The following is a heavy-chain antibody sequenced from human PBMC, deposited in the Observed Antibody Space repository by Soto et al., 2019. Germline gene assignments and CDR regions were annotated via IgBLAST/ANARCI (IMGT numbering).Heavy chain of an antibody. CDR2: LSVYNGNA. V-gene: IGHV1-18*04. CDR1: GYTFITYA. Sequence: GASVKVSCKASGYTFITYAINWVRQAPGQGLEWRGWLSVYNGNANYAQKFQGRVTMTTDTSTSTVYMELRGLRSDDTAVYYCARAYFESSGHWLSDYWG. D-gene: IGHD3-22*01. J-gene: IGHJ4*01. CDR3: ARAYFESSGHWLSDY.